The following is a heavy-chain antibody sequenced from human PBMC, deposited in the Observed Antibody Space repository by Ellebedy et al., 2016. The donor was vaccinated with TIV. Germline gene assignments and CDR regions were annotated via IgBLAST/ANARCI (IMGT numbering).Heavy chain of an antibody. J-gene: IGHJ6*03. CDR2: IYSGGST. Sequence: GGSLRLXCAASGFTVSSNYMSWVRQAPGKGLEWVSVIYSGGSTFYADSMKGRFTISRDNSKNTLYLQMNSLRAEDTAVYYCATRDYDLWSGVSYYYYMDVWGKGTTVTVSS. V-gene: IGHV3-53*01. CDR1: GFTVSSNY. D-gene: IGHD3-3*01. CDR3: ATRDYDLWSGVSYYYYMDV.